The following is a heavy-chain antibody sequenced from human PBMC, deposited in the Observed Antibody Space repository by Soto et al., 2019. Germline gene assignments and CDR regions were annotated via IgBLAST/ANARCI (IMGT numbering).Heavy chain of an antibody. J-gene: IGHJ1*01. CDR3: ARWGTTGGLDV. CDR1: GFTFRSYV. Sequence: QVQLVESGGGVVQPGTSLRVSCVASGFTFRSYVIHWVRQAPGKGLEWVALTSYDGSTKYYGDSVRGRFTISRDNSRNTVDLQMDSLRVEDTALYYCARWGTTGGLDVWGQGTLVSVSS. V-gene: IGHV3-30*19. CDR2: TSYDGSTK. D-gene: IGHD3-16*01.